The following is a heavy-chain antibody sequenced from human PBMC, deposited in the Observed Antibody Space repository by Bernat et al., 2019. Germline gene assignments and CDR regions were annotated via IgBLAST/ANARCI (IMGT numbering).Heavy chain of an antibody. CDR2: ISGSGGTT. J-gene: IGHJ5*02. V-gene: IGHV3-23*01. CDR3: AKDGGICSGGSCYA. Sequence: EVQLLESGGGLVQPGGSLRLSCAASGFTFSIYAMNWVHQAPGKGLEWVSTISGSGGTTYYADSVRGRFTISRDNSRNTLYLQMNSLRAEDTALYYCAKDGGICSGGSCYAWGQGTLVTVSS. D-gene: IGHD2-15*01. CDR1: GFTFSIYA.